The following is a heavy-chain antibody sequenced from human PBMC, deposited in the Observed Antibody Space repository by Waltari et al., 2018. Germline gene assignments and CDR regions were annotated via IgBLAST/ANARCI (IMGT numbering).Heavy chain of an antibody. CDR2: ISGDASMK. CDR3: AKEERERLVPFDY. V-gene: IGHV3-23*01. Sequence: EVQLLEYGGGLVQPGGSVRLSCAAYGFIFSNYAMSWVRQGPGKGLEWVSSISGDASMKQYADSMKGRFSLSRDNSKNILYLEINSLRPEDTAVYYCAKEERERLVPFDYWGQGTLVTVSS. J-gene: IGHJ4*02. CDR1: GFIFSNYA. D-gene: IGHD6-6*01.